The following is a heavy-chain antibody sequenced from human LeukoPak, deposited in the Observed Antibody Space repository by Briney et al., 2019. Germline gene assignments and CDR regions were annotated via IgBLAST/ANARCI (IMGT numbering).Heavy chain of an antibody. CDR1: GFTFSSYA. CDR3: AKLVGAIPTDY. D-gene: IGHD1-26*01. CDR2: IGGSSGST. J-gene: IGHJ4*02. Sequence: PGGSLRLSCAASGFTFSSYAMSWVRQAPGKGLEWDSTIGGSSGSTHYADSVKGRFTISRDNSKNTLYLQMNSLRAEDTAVYYCAKLVGAIPTDYWGQGTLVTVSS. V-gene: IGHV3-23*01.